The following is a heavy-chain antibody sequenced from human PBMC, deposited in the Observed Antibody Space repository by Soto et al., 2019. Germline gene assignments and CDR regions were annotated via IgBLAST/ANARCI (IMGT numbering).Heavy chain of an antibody. D-gene: IGHD3-16*01. CDR2: IRSKPNNYAT. V-gene: IGHV3-73*01. Sequence: EVQLVESGGGLVQPGGSLKLSCAASGSTFSGSALHWVRQASGKGLEWVARIRSKPNNYATAYAASVKGRFTISRDDSKNTAYLQMNSPKTEDTAVYYCTSLGANTQNWGQGTLVTVSS. CDR3: TSLGANTQN. CDR1: GSTFSGSA. J-gene: IGHJ4*02.